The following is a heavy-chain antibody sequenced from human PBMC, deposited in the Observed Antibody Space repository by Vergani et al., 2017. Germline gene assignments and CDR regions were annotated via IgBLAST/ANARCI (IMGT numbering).Heavy chain of an antibody. CDR3: ARDVVCWWFGDSWFDP. V-gene: IGHV2-5*01. CDR2: SYWNDDK. CDR1: GFSLSTSGVG. D-gene: IGHD3-10*01. Sequence: QITLKESGPTLVKPTQTLTLTCTFSGFSLSTSGVGVGWLRQPPGKALEWLTLSYWNDDKRYSPSLKSRLTITKDTAKNQVVLTMTNMDPVDTATYYCARDVVCWWFGDSWFDPWGQGTLVTVSS. J-gene: IGHJ5*02.